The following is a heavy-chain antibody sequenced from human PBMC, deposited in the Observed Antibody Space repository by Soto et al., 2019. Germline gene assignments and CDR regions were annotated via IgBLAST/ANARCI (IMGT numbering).Heavy chain of an antibody. CDR2: IIPIFGTA. CDR1: GGTFSSYA. CDR3: ARKGYFASGIYYFDY. D-gene: IGHD3-10*01. V-gene: IGHV1-69*13. J-gene: IGHJ4*02. Sequence: SVKVSCKASGGTFSSYAISWVRQAPGQGLEWMGEIIPIFGTANYAQKFQGRVTITADESTSTAYMELSSLRSEDTAVYYCARKGYFASGIYYFDYWGQGTLVTVSS.